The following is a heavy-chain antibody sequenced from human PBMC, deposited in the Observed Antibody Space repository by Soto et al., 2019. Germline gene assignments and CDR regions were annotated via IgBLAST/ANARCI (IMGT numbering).Heavy chain of an antibody. CDR1: GYTFTSYY. V-gene: IGHV1-46*01. CDR2: INPSGGST. J-gene: IGHJ4*02. CDR3: ARVGHYDFWSGYYPAYFDY. D-gene: IGHD3-3*01. Sequence: ASVKVSCKASGYTFTSYYMHWVRQAPGQGLEWMGIINPSGGSTSYAQKFQGRVTMTRDTSTSTVYMELSSLRSEDTAVYYCARVGHYDFWSGYYPAYFDYWGQVTLVTVSS.